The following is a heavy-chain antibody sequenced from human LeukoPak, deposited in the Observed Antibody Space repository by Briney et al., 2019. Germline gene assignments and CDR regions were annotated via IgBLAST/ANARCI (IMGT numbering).Heavy chain of an antibody. V-gene: IGHV3-30-3*01. J-gene: IGHJ3*02. CDR2: ISYDGSNK. CDR3: ASQYYYDSSGYHRAFDI. Sequence: PGGSLRLSCAASGXTFSSYAMHWVRQAPGKGLEWVAVISYDGSNKYYADSVKGRFTISRDNSKNTLYLQMNSLRAEDTAVYYCASQYYYDSSGYHRAFDIWGQGTMVTVSS. D-gene: IGHD3-22*01. CDR1: GXTFSSYA.